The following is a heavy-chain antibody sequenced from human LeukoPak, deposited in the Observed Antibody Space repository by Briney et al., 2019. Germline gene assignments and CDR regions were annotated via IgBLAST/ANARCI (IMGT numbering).Heavy chain of an antibody. Sequence: PGGSLRLSCVASGFTYSSYGMSWVRQAPGKGLEWVSGISGSGGSTYYADSVKGRFTISRDNSKNTLYLQMNSLRAEDTAVYYCGVTAMGYYFDYWGQGTLVTVSS. CDR3: GVTAMGYYFDY. V-gene: IGHV3-23*01. J-gene: IGHJ4*02. CDR1: GFTYSSYG. D-gene: IGHD2-21*02. CDR2: ISGSGGST.